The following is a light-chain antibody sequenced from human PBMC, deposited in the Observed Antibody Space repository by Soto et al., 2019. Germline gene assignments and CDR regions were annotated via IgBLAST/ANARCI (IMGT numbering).Light chain of an antibody. V-gene: IGLV2-14*01. CDR2: EVS. Sequence: QSVLTQPASVSESPGQSITISCTGTNSDVGGYNYVSWYQQHPGKAPKLMIFEVSRRPSGVSNRFSGSKSGNTASLTISGLQTEDEADYYCSSYTSRSIYVFGTGTKV. CDR1: NSDVGGYNY. CDR3: SSYTSRSIYV. J-gene: IGLJ1*01.